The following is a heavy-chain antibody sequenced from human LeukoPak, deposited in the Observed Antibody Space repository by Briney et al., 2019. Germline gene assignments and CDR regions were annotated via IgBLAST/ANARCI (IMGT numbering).Heavy chain of an antibody. J-gene: IGHJ4*02. D-gene: IGHD3-10*02. CDR1: GYTFTGYY. CDR2: INPNSGNT. Sequence: GASVKVSCKASGYTFTGYYMHWVRQAPGQGLEWMGWINPNSGNTNYAQKLQGRVTMTTDTSTSTAYMELRSLRSDDMAVYYCARDVLGSGSYLLDYWGQGTLVTVSS. V-gene: IGHV1-18*03. CDR3: ARDVLGSGSYLLDY.